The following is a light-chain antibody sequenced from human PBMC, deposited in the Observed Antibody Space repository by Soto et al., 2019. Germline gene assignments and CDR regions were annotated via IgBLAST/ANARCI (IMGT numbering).Light chain of an antibody. V-gene: IGLV1-47*03. CDR2: RNN. CDR3: AAWDDSLSGWV. Sequence: QAVVTQPPSASGTPGQRVTTSCSGSSSNIGSNYVYWYQQLPGTAPKLLIYRNNQRPSGVPDRFSGSKSGTSASLAISGLWSEDEADYYCAAWDDSLSGWVFGGGTKVTVL. CDR1: SSNIGSNY. J-gene: IGLJ3*02.